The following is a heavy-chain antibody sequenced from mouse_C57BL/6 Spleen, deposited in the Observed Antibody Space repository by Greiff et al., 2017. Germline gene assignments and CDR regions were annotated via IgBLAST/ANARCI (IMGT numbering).Heavy chain of an antibody. CDR1: GYTFTSYW. CDR3: AGGGVYDGYYGYFDY. D-gene: IGHD2-3*01. V-gene: IGHV1-72*01. CDR2: IDPNGGGT. Sequence: QVQLQQPGAELVKPGASVKLSCKASGYTFTSYWMHWVKQRPGRGLAWIGRIDPNGGGTKYNEKFKSKATLTVDKHSSTAYMQLSSLTSVDSAVYCCAGGGVYDGYYGYFDYWGQGTTLAGSS. J-gene: IGHJ2*01.